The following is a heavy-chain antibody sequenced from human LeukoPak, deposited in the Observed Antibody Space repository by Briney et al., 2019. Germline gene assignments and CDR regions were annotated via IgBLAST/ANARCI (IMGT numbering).Heavy chain of an antibody. D-gene: IGHD5-18*01. CDR1: GFSFSDNV. V-gene: IGHV3-11*01. Sequence: PGGSLRLSCTASGFSFSDNVMGWIRQAPGKGLEWVSYINSGGDTIHYLDAVKGRFSISRDNSKRSLYLQMSRLKVDDTAVYYCARGGYGWTFKQWGQGTLVSVSS. CDR3: ARGGYGWTFKQ. CDR2: INSGGDTI. J-gene: IGHJ4*02.